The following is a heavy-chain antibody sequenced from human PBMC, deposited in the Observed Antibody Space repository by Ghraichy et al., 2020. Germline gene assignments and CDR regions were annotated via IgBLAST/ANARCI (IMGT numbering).Heavy chain of an antibody. J-gene: IGHJ3*02. Sequence: GGSLRLSCAASGFTFSSYSMNWVRQAPGKGLEWVSSISSSSSYIYYTDSVKGRFTISRDNAKNSLYLQMNSLRAEDTAVYYCARPGDHYALNDAFDIWGQGTMVTVSS. CDR1: GFTFSSYS. CDR3: ARPGDHYALNDAFDI. V-gene: IGHV3-21*01. CDR2: ISSSSSYI. D-gene: IGHD2-21*02.